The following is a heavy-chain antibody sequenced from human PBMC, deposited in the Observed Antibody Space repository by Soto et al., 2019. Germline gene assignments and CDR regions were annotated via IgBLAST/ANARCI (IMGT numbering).Heavy chain of an antibody. V-gene: IGHV2-5*02. Sequence: QITLKESGPTLVKPTQTLTLTCTFSGFSLSSSGVAVGWIRQPPGKALAWLALIYGDDDKRYSPSLKSRLTITRDTSKNQVVLILTNMDPVATATYYLVHRHLAAVGTGRDWFDPWGEGTLVTVSS. CDR2: IYGDDDK. D-gene: IGHD6-13*01. J-gene: IGHJ5*02. CDR3: VHRHLAAVGTGRDWFDP. CDR1: GFSLSSSGVA.